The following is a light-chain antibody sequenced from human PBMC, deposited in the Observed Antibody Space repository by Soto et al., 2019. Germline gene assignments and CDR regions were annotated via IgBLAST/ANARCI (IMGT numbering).Light chain of an antibody. CDR2: TAS. J-gene: IGKJ1*01. V-gene: IGKV1-27*01. CDR3: QRYNNGRT. CDR1: QGISTY. Sequence: IQMTHCPSSLSSSVGDRVTITCRASQGISTYLAWYQQKPGKVTKLLIHTASTLQPGVPYRFSGSGSGTDLTLTISSLQPEDVATYYCQRYNNGRTFGQGTKVDIK.